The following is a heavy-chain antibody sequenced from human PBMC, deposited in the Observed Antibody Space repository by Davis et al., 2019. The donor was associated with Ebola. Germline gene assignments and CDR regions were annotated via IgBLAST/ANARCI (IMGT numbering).Heavy chain of an antibody. CDR1: GGTFSSYA. V-gene: IGHV1-69*10. CDR3: ARDPAAAGPDYYYYYMDV. CDR2: IIPILGIA. J-gene: IGHJ6*03. Sequence: SVKVSCKASGGTFSSYAISWVRQAPGQGLEWMGGIIPILGIANYAQKFQGRVTITADESTSTAYMELSSLRSEDTAVYYCARDPAAAGPDYYYYYMDVWGKGTTVTVSS. D-gene: IGHD6-13*01.